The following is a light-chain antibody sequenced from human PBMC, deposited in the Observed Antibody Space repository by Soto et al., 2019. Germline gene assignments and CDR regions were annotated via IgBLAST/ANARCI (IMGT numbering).Light chain of an antibody. Sequence: EIVLTHSPGTLSLSPGEIATLSCRASQSISSSYLAWYQQKPGQAPRLLIYDASSRATGIPDRFSGSGSGTDFTLTISRLEPEDFAVYYRQQYLSSPPTFGQGTKVDIK. CDR2: DAS. CDR1: QSISSSY. CDR3: QQYLSSPPT. V-gene: IGKV3-20*01. J-gene: IGKJ1*01.